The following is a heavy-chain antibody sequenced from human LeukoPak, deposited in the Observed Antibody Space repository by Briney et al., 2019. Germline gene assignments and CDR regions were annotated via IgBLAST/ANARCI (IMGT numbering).Heavy chain of an antibody. CDR2: VNRDGSET. Sequence: PGGSLRLSCAASGFTLSNHWMTWVRQVPGRGPEWVANVNRDGSETYYLDSVKGRFTISRDNAKNSLYLQMNSLRAEDTAVYYCARENGYDFWSGYYVDYWGQGTPVTVSS. CDR3: ARENGYDFWSGYYVDY. J-gene: IGHJ4*02. D-gene: IGHD3-3*01. CDR1: GFTLSNHW. V-gene: IGHV3-7*03.